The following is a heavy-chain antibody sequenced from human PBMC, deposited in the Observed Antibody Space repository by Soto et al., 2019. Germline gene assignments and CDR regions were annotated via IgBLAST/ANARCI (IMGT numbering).Heavy chain of an antibody. CDR1: GGSISSSGYF. CDR3: ARRGRAVALPYYYYPMDV. CDR2: IYYNGIT. D-gene: IGHD6-19*01. V-gene: IGHV4-39*01. Sequence: SETLSLTCTVFGGSISSSGYFWGWIRQPPGKGLEWIGTIYYNGITYYNPSLKSRVTISVDTSKNQFSLKLSSVTAADTAVYYCARRGRAVALPYYYYPMDVWGQGTTVTVSS. J-gene: IGHJ6*02.